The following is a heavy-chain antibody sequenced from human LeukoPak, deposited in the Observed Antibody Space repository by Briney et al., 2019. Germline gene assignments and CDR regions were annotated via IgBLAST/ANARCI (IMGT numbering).Heavy chain of an antibody. CDR1: GYRFSSYW. J-gene: IGHJ4*02. CDR3: AKVYNDYSFDY. D-gene: IGHD4-11*01. Sequence: GESLKISCKGSGYRFSSYWIGWVRQMPGKGLEWMGIIYPGDSDTRYSPSFQGQVTISVDRSITTAYLQWTSLKASDTAMYYCAKVYNDYSFDYWGQGTLVTVSS. CDR2: IYPGDSDT. V-gene: IGHV5-51*01.